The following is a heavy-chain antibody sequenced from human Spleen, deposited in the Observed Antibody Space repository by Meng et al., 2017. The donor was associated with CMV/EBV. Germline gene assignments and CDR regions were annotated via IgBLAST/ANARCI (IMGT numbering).Heavy chain of an antibody. CDR2: IKRHGSER. D-gene: IGHD3-3*01. CDR1: GFTFDHYW. CDR3: ARDSDSVRYYDVWSGYYGMDV. Sequence: GESLKISCAASGFTFDHYWMTWVRQAPGKGLEWVATIKRHGSERYSVDSVKGRFTISRDDAKNSLYLQMNGLRLEDTAVYYCARDSDSVRYYDVWSGYYGMDVWGQGTTVTVSS. V-gene: IGHV3-7*01. J-gene: IGHJ6*02.